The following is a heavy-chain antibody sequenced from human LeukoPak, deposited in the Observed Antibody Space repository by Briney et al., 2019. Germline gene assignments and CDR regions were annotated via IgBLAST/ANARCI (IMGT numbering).Heavy chain of an antibody. V-gene: IGHV1-18*01. CDR2: ISAYNGNT. J-gene: IGHJ6*02. Sequence: ASVKVSCKASGYTFTSYGISWVRQAPGQGLEWMGWISAYNGNTNYAQKLQGRVTMTTDTSTSTAYMELRSLRSDDTAVYYCARAESRGAGYSRYYYYYYGMDVWGQGTTVTVSS. CDR1: GYTFTSYG. CDR3: ARAESRGAGYSRYYYYYYGMDV. D-gene: IGHD6-13*01.